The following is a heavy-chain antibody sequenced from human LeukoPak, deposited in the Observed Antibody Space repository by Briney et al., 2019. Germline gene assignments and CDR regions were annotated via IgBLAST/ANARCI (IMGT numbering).Heavy chain of an antibody. CDR2: ISYDGSNK. CDR3: ASQHDSSALDY. Sequence: GRSLRLSCAASGFTFSSYAMHWVRQAPGKGLEWVAVISYDGSNKYYADSVKGRFTISRDNSKNTLYLQMNSLRAEDTAVYYRASQHDSSALDYWGQGTLVTVSS. CDR1: GFTFSSYA. V-gene: IGHV3-30-3*01. D-gene: IGHD3-22*01. J-gene: IGHJ4*02.